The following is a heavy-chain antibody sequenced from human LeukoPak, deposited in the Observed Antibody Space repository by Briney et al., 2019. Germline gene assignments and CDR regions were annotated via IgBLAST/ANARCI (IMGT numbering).Heavy chain of an antibody. CDR3: ARENNYGSGSPYPRPMDV. D-gene: IGHD3-10*01. J-gene: IGHJ6*02. CDR1: GFTFSSYA. CDR2: ISGSGGST. Sequence: GGSLRLSCAASGFTFSSYAMSWVRQAPGKGLEWVSAISGSGGSTYYADSVKGRFTISRDNSRNTLYLQMNSLRAEDTAVYYCARENNYGSGSPYPRPMDVWGQGTTVTVSS. V-gene: IGHV3-23*01.